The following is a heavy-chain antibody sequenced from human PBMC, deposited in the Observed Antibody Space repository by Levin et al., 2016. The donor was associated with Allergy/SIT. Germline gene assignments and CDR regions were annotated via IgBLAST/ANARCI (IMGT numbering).Heavy chain of an antibody. D-gene: IGHD6-13*01. CDR2: IYYSGST. Sequence: SETLSLTCTVSGGSISSSSYYWGWIRQPPGKGLEWIGSIYYSGSTYYNPSPKSRVTISVDTSKNQFSLKLSSVTAADTAVYYCARRAIAAAGTFDYWGQGTLVTVSS. J-gene: IGHJ4*02. V-gene: IGHV4-39*01. CDR3: ARRAIAAAGTFDY. CDR1: GGSISSSSYY.